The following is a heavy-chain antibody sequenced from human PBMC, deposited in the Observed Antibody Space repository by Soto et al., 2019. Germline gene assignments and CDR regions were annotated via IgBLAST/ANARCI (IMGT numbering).Heavy chain of an antibody. D-gene: IGHD6-6*01. V-gene: IGHV3-23*01. CDR2: ISGSGGST. J-gene: IGHJ6*02. CDR3: AKDLSRELVRYYYYGMDV. CDR1: GFTFSSYA. Sequence: EVQLLESGGGLVQPGGSLRLSCAASGFTFSSYAMSWVRQAPGKGLEWVSDISGSGGSTYYADSVKGRFTIARDNSKNTLYLQMNSLRAEDTAVYYCAKDLSRELVRYYYYGMDVWGQGTTVTVSS.